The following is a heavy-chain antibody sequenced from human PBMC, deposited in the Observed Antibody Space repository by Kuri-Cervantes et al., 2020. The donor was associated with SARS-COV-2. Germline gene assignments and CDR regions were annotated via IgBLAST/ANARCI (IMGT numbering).Heavy chain of an antibody. V-gene: IGHV4-34*01. J-gene: IGHJ6*02. CDR2: INQSGGT. D-gene: IGHD2-2*01. CDR1: GGAFPTYY. Sequence: QTLSLTCAVYGGAFPTYYWSWIRRPPGKGLEWIGDINQSGGTNPSPSPKSRVIMSTDTSRNQFSLKLRSVTAADPAVYYCARGLVAVVPSPILGLGPHYFSYHLDVWGQGTTVTVSS. CDR3: ARGLVAVVPSPILGLGPHYFSYHLDV.